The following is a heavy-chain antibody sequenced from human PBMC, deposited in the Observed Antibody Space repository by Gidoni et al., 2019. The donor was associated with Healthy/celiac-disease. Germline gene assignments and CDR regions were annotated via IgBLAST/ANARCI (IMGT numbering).Heavy chain of an antibody. Sequence: QVQLVQSGAEVKKPGASVKVSCKAHGYTFTSYDINWVRQATGQGLEWMGWMNPNSDNTGYAQKLQGRVTMTRNTSISTAYMELSSLRSEDTAVYYCARTGIVATIRNWFDPWGQGTLVTVSS. CDR1: GYTFTSYD. CDR2: MNPNSDNT. D-gene: IGHD5-12*01. V-gene: IGHV1-8*01. J-gene: IGHJ5*02. CDR3: ARTGIVATIRNWFDP.